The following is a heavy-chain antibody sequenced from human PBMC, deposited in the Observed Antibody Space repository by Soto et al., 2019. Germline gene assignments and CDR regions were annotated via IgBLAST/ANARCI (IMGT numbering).Heavy chain of an antibody. Sequence: QVQLVESGGGVVQPGRSLRLSCEASGFTYSSYGMHWVRQAPGKGLEWVAVIWYDGSNKYYADSVKGRFTISRDNSKNTLYLQMNSLRAEDTAVYYCARDHGVGAPDVWGQGTTVTVSS. J-gene: IGHJ6*02. CDR1: GFTYSSYG. CDR3: ARDHGVGAPDV. CDR2: IWYDGSNK. D-gene: IGHD6-6*01. V-gene: IGHV3-33*01.